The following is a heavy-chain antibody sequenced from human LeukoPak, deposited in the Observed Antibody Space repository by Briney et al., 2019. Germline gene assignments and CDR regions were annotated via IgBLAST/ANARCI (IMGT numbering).Heavy chain of an antibody. Sequence: ASVKVSCKASGGTFSSYAISWVRQAPGQGLEWMGGIIPIFGTANYAQKFQGRVTITTDESTSTAYMELSSLGSEDTAEYYCSRGGIGARLYNWFDPWGRGTLVSVSS. V-gene: IGHV1-69*05. D-gene: IGHD6-6*01. CDR2: IIPIFGTA. CDR1: GGTFSSYA. CDR3: SRGGIGARLYNWFDP. J-gene: IGHJ5*02.